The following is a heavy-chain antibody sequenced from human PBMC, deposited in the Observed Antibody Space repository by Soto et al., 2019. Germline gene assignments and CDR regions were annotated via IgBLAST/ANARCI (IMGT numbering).Heavy chain of an antibody. J-gene: IGHJ3*02. CDR1: GGTFSSYA. V-gene: IGHV1-69*01. CDR2: IIPIFGTA. D-gene: IGHD3-22*01. Sequence: SVKGSCKASGGTFSSYAISWVRQAPVQGLEWMGGIIPIFGTANYAQKFQGRVTITADESTSTAYMELSSLRSEDTAVYYCARRRYYDSSGYAFGIWGQGTMVTVSS. CDR3: ARRRYYDSSGYAFGI.